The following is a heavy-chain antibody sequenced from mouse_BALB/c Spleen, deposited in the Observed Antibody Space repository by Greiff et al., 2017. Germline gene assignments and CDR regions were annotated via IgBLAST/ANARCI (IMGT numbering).Heavy chain of an antibody. CDR2: ISSGSSTI. V-gene: IGHV5-17*02. CDR1: GFTFSSFG. CDR3: ARITTVEAGAMDY. J-gene: IGHJ4*01. D-gene: IGHD1-1*01. Sequence: EVMLVESGGGLVQPGGSRKLSCAASGFTFSSFGMHWVRQAPEKGLEWVAYISSGSSTIYYADTVKGRFTISRDNPKNTLFLQMTSLRSEDTAMYYCARITTVEAGAMDYWGQGTSVTVSS.